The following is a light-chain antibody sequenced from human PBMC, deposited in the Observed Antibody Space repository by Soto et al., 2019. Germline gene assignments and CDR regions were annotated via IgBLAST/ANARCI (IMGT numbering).Light chain of an antibody. CDR1: RLGDKY. CDR3: QAWDSSTAV. J-gene: IGLJ2*01. Sequence: SYELTQPPSVSVSPGQTASITCSGDRLGDKYASWYQQRPCQSPVVVIYQDNRRPSGIPERFSGSTSGNTATLTISGTQAMDEADYYCQAWDSSTAVFGGGTKLTVL. CDR2: QDN. V-gene: IGLV3-1*01.